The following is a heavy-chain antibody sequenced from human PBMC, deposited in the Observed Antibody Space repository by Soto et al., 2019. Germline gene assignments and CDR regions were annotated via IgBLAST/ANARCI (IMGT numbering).Heavy chain of an antibody. CDR2: IGVLGDT. D-gene: IGHD7-27*01. J-gene: IGHJ6*02. CDR3: ARGILGPGDYYYGMDV. CDR1: GFTFNNHD. Sequence: GGSLRLSCAASGFTFNNHDMHWVRQAAGKGLEWVSGIGVLGDTYYPGSVNGRFTISRENANNSLYLQINDLRAGDTAVYYCARGILGPGDYYYGMDVWGQGTTVTVYS. V-gene: IGHV3-13*01.